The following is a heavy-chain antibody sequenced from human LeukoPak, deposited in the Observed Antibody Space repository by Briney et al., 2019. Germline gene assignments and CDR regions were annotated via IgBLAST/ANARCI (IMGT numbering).Heavy chain of an antibody. CDR1: GFTFSDYY. CDR2: ISSSGSTI. Sequence: PGGSLRLSCAASGFTFSDYYMSWIRQAPGKGLEWVSYISSSGSTIYYADSVKGRFTIPRDNAKNSLYLQMNSLRAEDTAVYYCARDYEQQLVRGWFDPWGQGTLVTVSS. D-gene: IGHD6-13*01. V-gene: IGHV3-11*01. CDR3: ARDYEQQLVRGWFDP. J-gene: IGHJ5*02.